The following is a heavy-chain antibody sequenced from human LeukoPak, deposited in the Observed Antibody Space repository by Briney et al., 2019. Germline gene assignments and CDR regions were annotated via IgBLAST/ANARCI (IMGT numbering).Heavy chain of an antibody. CDR1: GGSISNYY. CDR2: IYYSGST. D-gene: IGHD3-3*01. J-gene: IGHJ4*02. CDR3: ARDSSYDFWSGYLVN. V-gene: IGHV4-39*07. Sequence: SETLSLTCTVSGGSISNYYWGWIRQPPGKGLEWIGSIYYSGSTYYNPSLKSRVTISVDTSKNQFSLKLSSVTAADTAVYYCARDSSYDFWSGYLVNWGQGTLVTVSS.